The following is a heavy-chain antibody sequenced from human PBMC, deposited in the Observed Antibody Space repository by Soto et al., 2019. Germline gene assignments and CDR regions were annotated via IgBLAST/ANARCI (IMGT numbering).Heavy chain of an antibody. D-gene: IGHD3-3*01. CDR2: IFYSGST. Sequence: PSETLSLTCTVSGGSISSYYWSWIRQPPGKGLEWIGFIFYSGSTSYNPSLKSRVTISIDTSEYQFSLKLNSVTAADTAVYYCAILKRITIFGVDDYWGQGTLVTVSS. CDR1: GGSISSYY. CDR3: AILKRITIFGVDDY. V-gene: IGHV4-59*01. J-gene: IGHJ4*02.